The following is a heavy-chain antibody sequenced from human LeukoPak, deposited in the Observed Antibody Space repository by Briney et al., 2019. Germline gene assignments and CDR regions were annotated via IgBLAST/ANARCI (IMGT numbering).Heavy chain of an antibody. J-gene: IGHJ3*02. D-gene: IGHD1-26*01. Sequence: SETLSLTCTVSGGSISSYYWSWIRQPPGKGLEWIGYIYYSGSTNYNPSLKSRVTISVDTSKNQFSLKLSSVTAADTAVYYCAREPSSYSGSYYDAFDIWGQGTMVTVSS. V-gene: IGHV4-59*01. CDR2: IYYSGST. CDR1: GGSISSYY. CDR3: AREPSSYSGSYYDAFDI.